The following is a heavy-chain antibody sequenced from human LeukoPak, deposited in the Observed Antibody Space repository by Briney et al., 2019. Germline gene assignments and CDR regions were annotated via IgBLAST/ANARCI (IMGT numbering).Heavy chain of an antibody. CDR2: ISSSSSYI. V-gene: IGHV3-21*01. J-gene: IGHJ4*02. CDR3: ARDSTGYGY. CDR1: GFTFSSYS. D-gene: IGHD3-9*01. Sequence: GGSLRLSCAASGFTFSSYSMNWVRQAPGKGLEWVSSISSSSSYIYYADSVKGRFTISRDDAKKSLHLQMNSLRAEDTAIYYCARDSTGYGYWGQGTLVTVSS.